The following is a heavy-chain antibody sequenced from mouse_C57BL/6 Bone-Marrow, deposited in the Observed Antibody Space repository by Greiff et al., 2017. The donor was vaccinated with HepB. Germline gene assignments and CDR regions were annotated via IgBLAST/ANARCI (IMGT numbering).Heavy chain of an antibody. V-gene: IGHV1-50*01. Sequence: QVQLQQPGAELVKPGASVKLSCKASGYTFTSYWMQWVKQRPGQGLEWIGEIDPSDSYTNYNQKFKGKATLTVDTSSSTAYMQLSSLTSEDSAVYYCARNYYYGSSQYYFDYWGQGTTLTVSS. CDR2: IDPSDSYT. D-gene: IGHD1-1*01. CDR3: ARNYYYGSSQYYFDY. CDR1: GYTFTSYW. J-gene: IGHJ2*01.